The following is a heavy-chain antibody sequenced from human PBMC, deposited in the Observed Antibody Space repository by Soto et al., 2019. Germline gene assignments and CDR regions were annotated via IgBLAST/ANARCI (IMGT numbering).Heavy chain of an antibody. CDR1: GFTFSSFA. CDR3: AKVGIRYCSGGSCHYFDY. Sequence: GGSLRLSCAASGFTFSSFAMSWVRQAPGKGLEWVSAISGSGSSTYYADSVKGRFTISRDNSKNTLYLQMNSLRAEDTAVYYCAKVGIRYCSGGSCHYFDYWGQGTLVTVSS. V-gene: IGHV3-23*01. D-gene: IGHD2-15*01. CDR2: ISGSGSST. J-gene: IGHJ4*02.